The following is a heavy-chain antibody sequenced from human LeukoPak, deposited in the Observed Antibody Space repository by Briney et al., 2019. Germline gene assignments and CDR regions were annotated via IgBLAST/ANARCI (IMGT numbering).Heavy chain of an antibody. V-gene: IGHV7-4-1*02. CDR3: ARVSRFGELHFDI. Sequence: INTNTGNPTYAQGFTGRFVFSLDTSVSTAYLQISSLKAEDTAVYYCARVSRFGELHFDIWGQGTMVTVSS. CDR2: INTNTGNP. D-gene: IGHD3-10*01. J-gene: IGHJ3*02.